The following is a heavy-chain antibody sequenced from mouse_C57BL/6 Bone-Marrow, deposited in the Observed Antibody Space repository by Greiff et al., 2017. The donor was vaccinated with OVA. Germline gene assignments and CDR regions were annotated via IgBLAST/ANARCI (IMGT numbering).Heavy chain of an antibody. D-gene: IGHD1-1*01. Sequence: VQVVESGPELVKPGASVKLSCKASGYTFTSYDINWVKQRPGQGLEWIGWIYPSDGSTKYNEKVKGKATLTVDTSSSTAYMELHSLTDEDSAVYGCARGAYGSPWFAYWGQGTLVTVSA. CDR2: IYPSDGST. J-gene: IGHJ3*01. CDR1: GYTFTSYD. CDR3: ARGAYGSPWFAY. V-gene: IGHV1-85*01.